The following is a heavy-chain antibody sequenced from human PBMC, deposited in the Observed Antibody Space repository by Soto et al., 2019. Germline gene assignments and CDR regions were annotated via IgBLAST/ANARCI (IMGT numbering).Heavy chain of an antibody. Sequence: EVQLVESGGGSVQPGGSLRLSCAASGFTFSTYSMNWVRQAPGKGLEWISHVGSGSGPLLYADSVKGRFTISRDNAKNSLYRQMNSLRDEDTAIYYCARDRKGNYGIDYWGQGIPVIVSS. CDR2: VGSGSGPL. CDR3: ARDRKGNYGIDY. J-gene: IGHJ4*02. V-gene: IGHV3-48*02. CDR1: GFTFSTYS. D-gene: IGHD1-7*01.